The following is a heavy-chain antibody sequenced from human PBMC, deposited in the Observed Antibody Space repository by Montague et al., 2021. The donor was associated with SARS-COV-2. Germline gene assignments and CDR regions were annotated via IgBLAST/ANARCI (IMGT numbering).Heavy chain of an antibody. J-gene: IGHJ6*02. Sequence: SETLSLTYAVSDGSISSPNWWNWVRQPPGKGLEWIGEIYYTGNTIYNPSLKSRVTIFIDKSKNHFSLQLSSVTAADTAVYYCARGGTYHYGMDVWGQGTTVAVSS. D-gene: IGHD3-16*01. CDR1: DGSISSPNW. CDR3: ARGGTYHYGMDV. CDR2: IYYTGNT. V-gene: IGHV4-4*02.